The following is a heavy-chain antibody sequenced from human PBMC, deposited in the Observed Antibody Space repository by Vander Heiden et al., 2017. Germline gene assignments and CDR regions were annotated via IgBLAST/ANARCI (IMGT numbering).Heavy chain of an antibody. CDR1: GFTFRSYR. Sequence: QVQLVASGGGVVQPGRSLRLSCAASGFTFRSYRMHWVRQAPGKGLEWVALISYDGTNKYYADSVKGRFTISRDNSKNTLYLQMNSLRAEDTAVYYCARDRYNDFWSGTFDYWGQGTLVTVSS. V-gene: IGHV3-30-3*01. CDR2: ISYDGTNK. CDR3: ARDRYNDFWSGTFDY. D-gene: IGHD3-3*01. J-gene: IGHJ4*01.